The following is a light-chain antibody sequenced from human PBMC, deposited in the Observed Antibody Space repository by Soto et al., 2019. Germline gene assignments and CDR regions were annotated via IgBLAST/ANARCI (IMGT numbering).Light chain of an antibody. CDR2: GAS. CDR3: QQYGSSPLT. V-gene: IGKV3-20*01. J-gene: IGKJ4*01. CDR1: QSVSSN. Sequence: DIGMTQSPATLSVSPGERATLSCRASQSVSSNLAWYQQKPGQAPRLLIYGASSRATGIPDRFSGSGSGTDFTLTISRLEPEDFAVYYCQQYGSSPLTFGGGTKVDIK.